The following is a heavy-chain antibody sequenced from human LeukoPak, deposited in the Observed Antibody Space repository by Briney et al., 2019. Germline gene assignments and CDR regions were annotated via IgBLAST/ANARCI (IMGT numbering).Heavy chain of an antibody. J-gene: IGHJ4*02. CDR2: IYSGGST. V-gene: IGHV3-53*01. Sequence: GGSLRLSCAASGFSVSSNYMNWVRQAPGKGLEWVSVIYSGGSTYYADSVKGRFTISRDTSKNTLYLQMNSLRAEDTAVYYCARFALKTPPTDWGQGTLVTVSS. CDR3: ARFALKTPPTD. CDR1: GFSVSSNY.